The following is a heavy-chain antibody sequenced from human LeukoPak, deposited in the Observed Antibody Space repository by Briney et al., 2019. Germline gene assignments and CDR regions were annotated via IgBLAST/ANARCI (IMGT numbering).Heavy chain of an antibody. CDR3: AGELGINGAFDI. D-gene: IGHD7-27*01. V-gene: IGHV3-7*04. Sequence: GKSLRLSCAASGFTFTSYGMHWVRQAPGKGLEWVANIKQDGSEKYYVDSVKGRFTISRDNAKNSLYLQMNSLRAEDTAVYYCAGELGINGAFDIWGQGTMVTVSS. CDR1: GFTFTSYG. CDR2: IKQDGSEK. J-gene: IGHJ3*02.